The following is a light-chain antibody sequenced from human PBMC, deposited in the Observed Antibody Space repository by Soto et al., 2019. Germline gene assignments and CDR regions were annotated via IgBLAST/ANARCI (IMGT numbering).Light chain of an antibody. CDR3: AAWHYTLRGPGHWV. J-gene: IGLJ3*02. V-gene: IGLV1-47*02. CDR1: SSNIGSND. Sequence: QSVLTQPPSASGTPGQRVTISCSGSSSNIGSNDVYWYQHFPGTAPKLLIYTSDRRPSGVQRPSGVPDRFSASRSGSSASLDISGLRSEDEADYYCAAWHYTLRGPGHWVFGGGTKLTVL. CDR2: TSD.